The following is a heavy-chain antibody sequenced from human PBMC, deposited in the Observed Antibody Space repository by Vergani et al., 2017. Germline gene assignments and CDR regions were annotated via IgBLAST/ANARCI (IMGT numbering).Heavy chain of an antibody. V-gene: IGHV1-46*03. J-gene: IGHJ4*02. CDR1: GYTFTSHY. Sequence: QVQLLQSGADVKKPGASVKISCRTSGYTFTSHYIHWFRQAPGQGFEWMGIINLSAGTPRYAQRFQGRVTLTRDTSTSTVYMELSSLRSEDTAVYYCGRDVSHYGGEDYYFDYWGQGTLVTVSS. D-gene: IGHD4-23*01. CDR2: INLSAGTP. CDR3: GRDVSHYGGEDYYFDY.